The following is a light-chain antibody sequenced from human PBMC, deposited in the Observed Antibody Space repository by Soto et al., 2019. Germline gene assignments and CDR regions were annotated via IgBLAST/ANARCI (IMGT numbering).Light chain of an antibody. V-gene: IGKV1-5*03. Sequence: DIQMTQSPSTLSASVGDRVTITFRASQSISSWLAWYQQKAGKAPKLLIYKASSLESGVPSRFSGSGSGTEFTLTISSLQPDDFATYYCQQYNTHWTFGQGAKVDIK. J-gene: IGKJ1*01. CDR2: KAS. CDR1: QSISSW. CDR3: QQYNTHWT.